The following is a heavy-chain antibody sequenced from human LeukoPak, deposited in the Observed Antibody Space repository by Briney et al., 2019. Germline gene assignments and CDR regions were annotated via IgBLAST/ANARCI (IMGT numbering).Heavy chain of an antibody. V-gene: IGHV4-34*01. D-gene: IGHD7-27*01. CDR3: ARPGRNWFDP. CDR2: INHSGST. J-gene: IGHJ5*02. CDR1: GGSFSGYY. Sequence: SETLSLTCAVYGGSFSGYYWSWIRQPPGKGLEWIGEINHSGSTNYNPSLKSRVTISVDTSKNQFSLKLSSVTAADTAVYYCARPGRNWFDPWGQGTLVTVSS.